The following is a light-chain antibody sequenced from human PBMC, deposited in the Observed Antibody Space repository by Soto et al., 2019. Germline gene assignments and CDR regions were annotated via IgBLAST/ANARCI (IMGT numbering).Light chain of an antibody. CDR1: QNINNW. J-gene: IGKJ3*01. V-gene: IGKV1-5*01. Sequence: DIQMTQSPSTLSASVGDRVTLTCRASQNINNWLAWYQQKPGKAPKDLIYDASSVESGVPSRFSGSGSGTEFTLTISSLQPDDFATYYCQQYDGNFGPGTKVDIK. CDR3: QQYDGN. CDR2: DAS.